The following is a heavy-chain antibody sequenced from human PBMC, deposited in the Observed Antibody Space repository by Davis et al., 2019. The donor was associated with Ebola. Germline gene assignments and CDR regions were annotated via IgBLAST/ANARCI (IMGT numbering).Heavy chain of an antibody. CDR3: ARACSSTSCHRSRYYYYYMDV. J-gene: IGHJ6*03. V-gene: IGHV4-31*03. D-gene: IGHD2-2*01. Sequence: SETLSLTCTVSGGSISSGGYYWSWIRQHPGKGLEWIGYIYYSGSTYYNPSLKSRVTISVDTSKNQFSLKLSSVTAADTAVYYCARACSSTSCHRSRYYYYYMDVWGKGTTVTVSS. CDR1: GGSISSGGYY. CDR2: IYYSGST.